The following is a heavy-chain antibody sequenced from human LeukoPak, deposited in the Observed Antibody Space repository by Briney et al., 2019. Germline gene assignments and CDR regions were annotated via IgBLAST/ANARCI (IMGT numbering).Heavy chain of an antibody. CDR2: TRNKANSYTT. J-gene: IGHJ4*02. D-gene: IGHD3-16*01. Sequence: GGSLRLSCAASGFTFSDHYMDWVRQAPGKGLEWVGRTRNKANSYTTEYAASVKGRFTISRDDSKNSLYLQMNSLKTEDTAVYYCARAATGGDFDYWGQGTLVTVSS. V-gene: IGHV3-72*01. CDR3: ARAATGGDFDY. CDR1: GFTFSDHY.